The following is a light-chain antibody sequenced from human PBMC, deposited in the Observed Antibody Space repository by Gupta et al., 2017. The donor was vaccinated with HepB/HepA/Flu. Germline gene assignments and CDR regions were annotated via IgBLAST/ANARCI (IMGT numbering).Light chain of an antibody. J-gene: IGKJ4*01. CDR3: QQYNDWPLS. Sequence: EIVMTQSPATLSVSPGGRATLSCRASQSVSSNLAWYQQEPGQTPRLLIYGASTRATGIPARFSGSGSGTEFTLTIGSLQSEDLAVYYCQQYNDWPLSFGGGTKVEIK. CDR2: GAS. V-gene: IGKV3-15*01. CDR1: QSVSSN.